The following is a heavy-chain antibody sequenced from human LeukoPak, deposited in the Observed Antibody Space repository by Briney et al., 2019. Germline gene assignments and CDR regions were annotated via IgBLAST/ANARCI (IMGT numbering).Heavy chain of an antibody. V-gene: IGHV3-21*01. CDR2: ISSSSSYI. CDR3: ARDGLAAATLHWCFDL. Sequence: GGSLRLSCAASGFTFSSYSTNWVRQAPGKGLEWASSISSSSSYIYYADSVKGRFTISRDNARNSLYLQMNSLRAEDTAVYYCARDGLAAATLHWCFDLWGRGTLVTVSS. D-gene: IGHD2-15*01. CDR1: GFTFSSYS. J-gene: IGHJ2*01.